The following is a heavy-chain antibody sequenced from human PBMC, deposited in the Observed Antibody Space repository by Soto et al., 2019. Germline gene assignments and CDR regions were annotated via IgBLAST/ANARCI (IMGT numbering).Heavy chain of an antibody. J-gene: IGHJ4*02. CDR1: WFTFKNYA. CDR2: ISATGGST. V-gene: IGHV3-23*01. CDR3: AKDRLAGNFDY. Sequence: GGSLRLSCAASWFTFKNYAMNWIRRAPGKGLEWVATISATGGSTYYADSVKGRFTISRDNSKNTLYLQMNGLRVEDTAVYYCAKDRLAGNFDYWGQGTQVTVSS.